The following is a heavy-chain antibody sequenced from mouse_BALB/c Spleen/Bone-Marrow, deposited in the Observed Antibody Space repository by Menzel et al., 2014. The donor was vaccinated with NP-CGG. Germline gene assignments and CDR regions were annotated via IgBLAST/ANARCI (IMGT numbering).Heavy chain of an antibody. V-gene: IGHV1-4*01. Sequence: VQLQQSGAELAKPGASVKMSCKASGYTFTNYRMHWVKQRPGQGLEWIGYINPSTGYTEYNQKFKDKATLTADKSSSTAYMQLSSLTSEDSAVYYCARRGIYYGNYFAYWGQGTLVTVSA. CDR1: GYTFTNYR. CDR3: ARRGIYYGNYFAY. D-gene: IGHD2-1*01. J-gene: IGHJ3*01. CDR2: INPSTGYT.